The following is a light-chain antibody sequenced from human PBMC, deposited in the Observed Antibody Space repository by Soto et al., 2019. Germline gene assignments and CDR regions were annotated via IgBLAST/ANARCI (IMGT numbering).Light chain of an antibody. CDR3: QQYGSAWT. J-gene: IGKJ1*01. Sequence: ENVLTQSPGTLSLSPGEGATLSCMARQSVSASYLAWYQQKPGQAPRLLIYGASTRATGIPDRFSGSGSGTDFTLTISRLEPEDFAVYYCQQYGSAWTFGQGTKVDIK. CDR1: QSVSASY. CDR2: GAS. V-gene: IGKV3-20*01.